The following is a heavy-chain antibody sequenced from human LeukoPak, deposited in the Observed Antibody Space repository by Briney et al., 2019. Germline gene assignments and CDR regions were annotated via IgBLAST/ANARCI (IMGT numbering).Heavy chain of an antibody. Sequence: GGSLKIFCKGSGYSFTSYWIGWVRQMPGKGLEWMGVIYPGDSDTRYSPSFQGQVTISADKSISTAYLQWSSLKASDTAMYYCAGGYCSGGSCYWFDPWGQGTLVTVSS. V-gene: IGHV5-51*03. D-gene: IGHD2-15*01. J-gene: IGHJ5*02. CDR3: AGGYCSGGSCYWFDP. CDR1: GYSFTSYW. CDR2: IYPGDSDT.